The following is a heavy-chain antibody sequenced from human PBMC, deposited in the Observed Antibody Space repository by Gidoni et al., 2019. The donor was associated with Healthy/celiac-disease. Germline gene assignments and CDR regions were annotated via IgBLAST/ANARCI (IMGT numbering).Heavy chain of an antibody. CDR3: AGARCGGDCYSPPGY. CDR2: INHSGST. Sequence: QVQLQQWGAGLLQPSETLSLTCAVYGGSCSGYSWSWIRQPPGKGLEWLGEINHSGSTNYNPSLKSRVTISVDTSKNQFSLKLSSVTAADTAVYYCAGARCGGDCYSPPGYWGQGTLVTVSS. CDR1: GGSCSGYS. J-gene: IGHJ4*02. V-gene: IGHV4-34*01. D-gene: IGHD2-21*02.